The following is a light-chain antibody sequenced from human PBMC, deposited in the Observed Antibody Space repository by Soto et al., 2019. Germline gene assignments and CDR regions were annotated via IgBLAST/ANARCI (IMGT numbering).Light chain of an antibody. V-gene: IGKV1D-12*01. Sequence: IQMTQSPSSVSASVGDRVGITCRASQGISNWLAWYQQKPVRAPKLLIYAASSLQSGVSSRFSGSGSGTDFTLTISSLQPEDFATYYCQQGNSFPFTCGPGTKVDIK. CDR3: QQGNSFPFT. CDR2: AAS. J-gene: IGKJ3*01. CDR1: QGISNW.